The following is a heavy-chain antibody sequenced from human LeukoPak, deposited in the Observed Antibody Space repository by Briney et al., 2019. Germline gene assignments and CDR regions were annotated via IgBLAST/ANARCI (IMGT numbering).Heavy chain of an antibody. V-gene: IGHV1-69*13. D-gene: IGHD4-17*01. CDR3: ARDRDYGDYNTQDLFVY. J-gene: IGHJ4*02. Sequence: ASVKVSCKASGGTFSSYAISWVRQAPGQGLEWMGGIIPIFGTANYAQKFQGRVTITADESTSTAYMELSSLRSEDTAVYYCARDRDYGDYNTQDLFVYWGQGTLVTVSS. CDR2: IIPIFGTA. CDR1: GGTFSSYA.